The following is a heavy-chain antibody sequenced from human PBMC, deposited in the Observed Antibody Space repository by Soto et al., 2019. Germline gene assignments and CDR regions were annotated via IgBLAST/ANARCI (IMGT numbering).Heavy chain of an antibody. D-gene: IGHD3-22*01. CDR2: IYSGGST. CDR1: GFTVSSNY. Sequence: GGSLRLSCAASGFTVSSNYMSWVRQAPGKGLEWVSVIYSGGSTYYADSVKGRFTISRHNSKNTLYLQMNSLRAEDTAVYYCAREAAYDSSHYYLDYWGQGTLVTVSS. J-gene: IGHJ4*02. V-gene: IGHV3-53*04. CDR3: AREAAYDSSHYYLDY.